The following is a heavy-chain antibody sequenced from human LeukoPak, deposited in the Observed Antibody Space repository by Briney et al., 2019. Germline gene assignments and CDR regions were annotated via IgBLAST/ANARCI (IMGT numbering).Heavy chain of an antibody. V-gene: IGHV3-48*01. CDR3: ARVSGVAVIDY. J-gene: IGHJ4*02. D-gene: IGHD3-3*01. Sequence: GGSLRLSCAASGFTFSSYGMHWVRQAPGKGLEWVSYISSSSTTIYYADSVKGRFTISRDNAKNSLYLQMNSLRAEDTAVYYCARVSGVAVIDYWGQGALVTVSS. CDR2: ISSSSTTI. CDR1: GFTFSSYG.